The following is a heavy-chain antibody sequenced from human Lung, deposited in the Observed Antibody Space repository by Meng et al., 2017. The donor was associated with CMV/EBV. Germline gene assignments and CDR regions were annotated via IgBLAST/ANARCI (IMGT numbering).Heavy chain of an antibody. J-gene: IGHJ6*02. Sequence: SVXVSXXASGGTFSSYAISWVRQAPGQGLEWMGGIIPIFGTANYAQKFQGRVTITTDESTSTAYMELSSLRSEDTAVYYCARAVDYYYYYGMDFWGQGTXVTVSS. CDR1: GGTFSSYA. CDR3: ARAVDYYYYYGMDF. V-gene: IGHV1-69*05. CDR2: IIPIFGTA.